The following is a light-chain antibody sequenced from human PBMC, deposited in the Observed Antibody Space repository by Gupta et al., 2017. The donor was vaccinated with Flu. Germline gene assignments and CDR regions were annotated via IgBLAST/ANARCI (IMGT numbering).Light chain of an antibody. V-gene: IGLV3-1*01. CDR2: QDD. CDR1: NLGEKN. CDR3: QAWERNVVVV. Sequence: GDNLGEKNVSWYQKKSGMSHILVVYQDDRRPTGVPERISGSNYGETATVTISGEQEADEADYYCQAWERNVVVVFGGGNKLTV. J-gene: IGLJ2*01.